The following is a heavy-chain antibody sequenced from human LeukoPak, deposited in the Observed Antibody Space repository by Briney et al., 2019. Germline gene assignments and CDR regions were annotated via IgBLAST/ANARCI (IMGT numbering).Heavy chain of an antibody. CDR3: ARGGGEQWLVWQYYFDY. CDR1: GGSFSGYY. Sequence: SETLSLTCAVYGGSFSGYYWSWIRQPPGKGLEWIGEINHSGSTNYNPSLKSRVTISVDTSKNQFSLKLSSVTAADTAVYYCARGGGEQWLVWQYYFDYWGQGTLVTVSS. CDR2: INHSGST. D-gene: IGHD6-19*01. V-gene: IGHV4-34*01. J-gene: IGHJ4*02.